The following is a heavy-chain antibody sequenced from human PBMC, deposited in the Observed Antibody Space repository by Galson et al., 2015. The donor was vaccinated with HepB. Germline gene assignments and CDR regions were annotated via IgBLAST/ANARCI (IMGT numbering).Heavy chain of an antibody. CDR1: GGTFSSYT. V-gene: IGHV1-69*13. J-gene: IGHJ4*02. D-gene: IGHD2-2*02. CDR3: ARDLFGYCSSTSCYSSADFDY. Sequence: SVKVSCKASGGTFSSYTISWVRQAPGQGLEWMGGIIPIFGTANYAQKFQGRVTITADESTSTAYMELSRLRSDDTAVYYCARDLFGYCSSTSCYSSADFDYWGQGTLVTVSS. CDR2: IIPIFGTA.